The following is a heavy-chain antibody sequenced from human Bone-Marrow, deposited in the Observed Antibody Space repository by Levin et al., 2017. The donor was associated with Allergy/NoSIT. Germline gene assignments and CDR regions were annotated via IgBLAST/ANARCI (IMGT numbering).Heavy chain of an antibody. V-gene: IGHV3-11*01. CDR3: ATMTTTWYRDYYMDV. J-gene: IGHJ6*03. Sequence: AGGSLRLSCAASGFTFGDSYMCWIHQAPGKGLEWVSYISSAGTTIHSADSVKGRFTISRDNAKNSLYLQMNSLRADDTAVYYCATMTTTWYRDYYMDVWGKGTTVTVSS. CDR2: ISSAGTTI. D-gene: IGHD6-13*01. CDR1: GFTFGDSY.